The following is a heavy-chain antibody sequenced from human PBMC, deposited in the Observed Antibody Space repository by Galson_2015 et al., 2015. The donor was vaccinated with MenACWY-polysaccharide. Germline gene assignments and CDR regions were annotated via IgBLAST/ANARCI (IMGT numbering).Heavy chain of an antibody. J-gene: IGHJ3*02. CDR1: GYTLTELS. Sequence: SVKVSCKVSGYTLTELSMHWVRQAPGKGLEWMGGFDPEDGETIYAQKFQGRVTMTEDTSTDTAYMELSSLRSEDTAVYYCATWELLADDAFDIWAKGQWSPSLQ. D-gene: IGHD1-26*01. CDR2: FDPEDGET. V-gene: IGHV1-24*01. CDR3: ATWELLADDAFDI.